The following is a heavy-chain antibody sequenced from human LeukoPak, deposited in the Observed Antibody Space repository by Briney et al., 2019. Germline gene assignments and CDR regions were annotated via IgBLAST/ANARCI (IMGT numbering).Heavy chain of an antibody. CDR1: GFTFSSYG. D-gene: IGHD6-6*01. Sequence: GRSLRLSCAASGFTFSSYGMHWVRQAPGKGLEWVAVIWYDGSNKYYADSVKGRFTISRDNSKNTLYLQMNSLRAEDTAVYYCARDFARATYSSLTYWGQGTLVTVSS. V-gene: IGHV3-33*01. J-gene: IGHJ4*02. CDR2: IWYDGSNK. CDR3: ARDFARATYSSLTY.